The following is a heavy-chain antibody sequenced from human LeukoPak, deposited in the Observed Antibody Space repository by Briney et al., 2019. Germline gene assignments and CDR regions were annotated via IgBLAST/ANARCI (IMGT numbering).Heavy chain of an antibody. J-gene: IGHJ6*03. CDR1: GFTFSSYS. D-gene: IGHD3-9*01. V-gene: IGHV3-21*01. CDR3: ARGGDGGDYDILTGYYMDV. Sequence: SGGSLRLSCAASGFTFSSYSMNWVRQAPGKGLEWVSSISSGSSYIYYADSVKGRFTISRDNAKNSLYLQMNSLRAEDTAVYYCARGGDGGDYDILTGYYMDVWGKGTTVTVSS. CDR2: ISSGSSYI.